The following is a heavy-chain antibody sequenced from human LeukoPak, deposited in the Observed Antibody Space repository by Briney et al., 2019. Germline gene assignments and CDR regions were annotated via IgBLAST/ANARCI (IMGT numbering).Heavy chain of an antibody. CDR2: INTNTGNP. J-gene: IGHJ4*02. Sequence: ASVTVSCKASGYTFTSYAMNWVRQAPGQGLEWMGWINTNTGNPTYAPGFKERFVFYLENSVSTAYLQISSLKAEDTAVYYCATDADDYDYVWGSYRYWDYWGQGTLVTVSS. CDR3: ATDADDYDYVWGSYRYWDY. D-gene: IGHD3-16*02. V-gene: IGHV7-4-1*02. CDR1: GYTFTSYA.